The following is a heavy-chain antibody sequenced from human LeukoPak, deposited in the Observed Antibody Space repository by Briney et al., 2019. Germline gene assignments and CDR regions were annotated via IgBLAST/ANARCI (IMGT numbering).Heavy chain of an antibody. J-gene: IGHJ4*02. CDR3: ARDYGDYGRGCFDY. CDR2: IYYSGST. Sequence: SETLSLTCTVSGGSISSYYWSWIRQPPGKGLEWIGSIYYSGSTYYSPSLKSRVTISVDTSKNQFSLKLSSVTAADTAVYYCARDYGDYGRGCFDYWGQGTLVTVSS. CDR1: GGSISSYY. V-gene: IGHV4-59*12. D-gene: IGHD4-17*01.